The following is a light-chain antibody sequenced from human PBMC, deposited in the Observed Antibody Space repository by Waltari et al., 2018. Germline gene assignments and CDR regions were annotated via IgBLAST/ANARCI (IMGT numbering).Light chain of an antibody. V-gene: IGKV3D-15*01. CDR2: HAS. CDR3: QQYNNWPPGT. J-gene: IGKJ1*01. Sequence: ETVVTQSPGTLSVSPGERATLSCRTSPSIGRILAWYQQKPGQSPRLLISHASTRATGIPARFSGSGSETEFTLTISSLQSEDSAVYYCQQYNNWPPGTFGQGTRVEV. CDR1: PSIGRI.